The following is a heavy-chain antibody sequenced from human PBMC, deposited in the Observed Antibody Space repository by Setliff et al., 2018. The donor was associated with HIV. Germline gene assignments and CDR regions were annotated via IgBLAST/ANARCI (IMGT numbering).Heavy chain of an antibody. CDR2: ITIKAYGGTT. CDR3: TTIKSYGAFDF. Sequence: HPGGSLRLSCTASGFTFGDYAMSWVRQAPGKGLEWVGFITIKAYGGTTEYAASVKGRFTISRDDSKSIAYLQMNSLKTEDTALYFCTTIKSYGAFDFWGQGALVTVSS. D-gene: IGHD5-18*01. J-gene: IGHJ4*02. CDR1: GFTFGDYA. V-gene: IGHV3-49*04.